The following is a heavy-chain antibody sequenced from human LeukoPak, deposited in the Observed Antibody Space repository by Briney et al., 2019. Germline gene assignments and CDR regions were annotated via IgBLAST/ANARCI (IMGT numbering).Heavy chain of an antibody. CDR3: ARLRWPRGGRSSFDY. V-gene: IGHV5-51*01. CDR1: GYSFTSHW. CDR2: VNPDDSDT. D-gene: IGHD3-10*01. J-gene: IGHJ4*02. Sequence: TTGESLKISCKGSGYSFTSHWIGWVRQMPGKGLEWMGIVNPDDSDTIYSPSFQGQVTISADGSITTAYLQWSSLKASDTAMYYCARLRWPRGGRSSFDYWGQGALVTVSS.